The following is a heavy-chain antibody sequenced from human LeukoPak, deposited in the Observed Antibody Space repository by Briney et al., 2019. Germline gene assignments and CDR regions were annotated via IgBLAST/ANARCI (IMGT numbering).Heavy chain of an antibody. Sequence: GGSLRLSCAASGFTFSSYSMNWVRQAPGKGLEWVSSISSSSSYIYYADSVKGRFTISRDNAKNSLYLQMNSLRAENTAVYYCARGGYSYGVDYWGQGTLVTVSS. CDR2: ISSSSSYI. J-gene: IGHJ4*02. CDR1: GFTFSSYS. V-gene: IGHV3-21*01. CDR3: ARGGYSYGVDY. D-gene: IGHD5-18*01.